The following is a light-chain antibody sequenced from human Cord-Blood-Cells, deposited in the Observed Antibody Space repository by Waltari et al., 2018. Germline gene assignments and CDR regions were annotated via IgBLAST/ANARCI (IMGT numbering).Light chain of an antibody. Sequence: EIVLTQSPATLSLSPGERDTLSCSASQSVSSYLAWYQQKPGQAPRLLIYDASNRATGIPARFSGSGSGTDFTLTISSLEPEDFAVYYCQQRSNWPPFTFGPGTKVDIK. CDR1: QSVSSY. J-gene: IGKJ3*01. V-gene: IGKV3-11*01. CDR2: DAS. CDR3: QQRSNWPPFT.